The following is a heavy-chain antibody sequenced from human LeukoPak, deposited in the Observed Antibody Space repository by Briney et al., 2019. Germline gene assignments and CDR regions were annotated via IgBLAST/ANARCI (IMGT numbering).Heavy chain of an antibody. CDR3: ASSGSYALMDY. Sequence: SETLSLTRTVSGGSISSYYWSWIRQPAGKGLEWIGRIYTSGSTNYNPSLKSRVTMSVDTSKNQFSLKLSSVTAADTAVYYCASSGSYALMDYWGQGTLVTVSS. D-gene: IGHD1-26*01. V-gene: IGHV4-4*07. J-gene: IGHJ4*02. CDR1: GGSISSYY. CDR2: IYTSGST.